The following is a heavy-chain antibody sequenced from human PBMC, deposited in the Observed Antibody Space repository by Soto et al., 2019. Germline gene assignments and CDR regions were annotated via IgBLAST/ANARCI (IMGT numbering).Heavy chain of an antibody. D-gene: IGHD3-22*01. CDR2: ISPYNGNT. V-gene: IGHV1-18*04. J-gene: IGHJ4*02. CDR3: AREYLDYYDTSGYYY. CDR1: GFTFSDYG. Sequence: GASVKVSCKASGFTFSDYGITWVRQAPGQGLEWMGRISPYNGNTNYAQNVKGRVTMTTDTSTSTVYMELRSLRSDDTAVYFCAREYLDYYDTSGYYYWGQGALVTASS.